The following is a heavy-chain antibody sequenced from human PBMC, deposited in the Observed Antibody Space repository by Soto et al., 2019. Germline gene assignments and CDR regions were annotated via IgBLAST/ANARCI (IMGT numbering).Heavy chain of an antibody. D-gene: IGHD6-19*01. J-gene: IGHJ5*02. CDR3: ARENSQNYGTAAGSSWFHP. CDR2: INPSGDSR. CDR1: GFSFSDYF. Sequence: QAQLVQSGAEVKKPGASVKVSCKASGFSFSDYFMHWVRQAPGQGLERMGIINPSGDSRNYAPKCPGRVTNTTDPPTSTVDMDLGSLRYDATAVYYCARENSQNYGTAAGSSWFHPWGQGTPVTVSS. V-gene: IGHV1-46*01.